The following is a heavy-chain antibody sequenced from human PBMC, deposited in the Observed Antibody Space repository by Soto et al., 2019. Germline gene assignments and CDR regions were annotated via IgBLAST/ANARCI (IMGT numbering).Heavy chain of an antibody. V-gene: IGHV3-23*01. CDR2: ISGSGAST. CDR1: GFTFNKYA. CDR3: ATTPGVITVITSFVH. J-gene: IGHJ4*02. D-gene: IGHD3-16*01. Sequence: GWSLRLSCVASGFTFNKYALAWVRQAPGKGLEWVSAISGSGASTYDADSVKGRFTISRDNSNNTLYLQMNSLRAEDTAVYYCATTPGVITVITSFVHWGQGTSVTVFS.